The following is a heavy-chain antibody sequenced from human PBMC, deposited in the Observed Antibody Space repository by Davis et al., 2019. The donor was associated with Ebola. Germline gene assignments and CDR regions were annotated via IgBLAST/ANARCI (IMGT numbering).Heavy chain of an antibody. CDR2: IYPGDSAT. CDR1: GYSFTSYW. CDR3: ARRDFAAAGIGDYYGMDV. V-gene: IGHV5-51*01. Sequence: KVSCKGSGYSFTSYWIGWVRQMPGKGLEWMGIIYPGDSATRYSPSFQGQVTISADKSISTAYLQWRSLKASDTAMYYCARRDFAAAGIGDYYGMDVWGQGTTVTVSS. D-gene: IGHD6-13*01. J-gene: IGHJ6*02.